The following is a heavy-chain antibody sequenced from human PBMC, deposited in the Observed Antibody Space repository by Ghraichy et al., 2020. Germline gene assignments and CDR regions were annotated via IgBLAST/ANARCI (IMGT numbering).Heavy chain of an antibody. CDR1: GYTFTSYG. CDR2: ISAYNGNT. Sequence: ASVKVSCKASGYTFTSYGISWVRQAPGQGLEWMGWISAYNGNTNYAQKLQGRVTMTTDTSTSTAYMELRSLRSDDTAVYYCARGDIVVVPAASPTRLLPPTDWGQGTLVTVSS. CDR3: ARGDIVVVPAASPTRLLPPTD. J-gene: IGHJ4*02. D-gene: IGHD2-2*01. V-gene: IGHV1-18*01.